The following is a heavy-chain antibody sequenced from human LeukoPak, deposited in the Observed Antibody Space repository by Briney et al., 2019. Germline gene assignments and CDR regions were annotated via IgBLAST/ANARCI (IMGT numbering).Heavy chain of an antibody. Sequence: GGSLRLSCAASGFTFSDYYMSWIRQAPGKGLEWVSYISSSSSYTNYADSVKGRFTISRDNAKNSLYLQMNSLRAEDTAVYYWARGSAQLRYGMGGWGKGATVTVSS. D-gene: IGHD3-16*01. CDR1: GFTFSDYY. CDR2: ISSSSSYT. CDR3: ARGSAQLRYGMGG. V-gene: IGHV3-11*06. J-gene: IGHJ6*04.